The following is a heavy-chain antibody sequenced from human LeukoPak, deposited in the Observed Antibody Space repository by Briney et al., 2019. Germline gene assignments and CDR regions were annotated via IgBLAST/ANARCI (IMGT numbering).Heavy chain of an antibody. J-gene: IGHJ6*02. Sequence: PSETLSLTCTVSGGSISSYYWSWLRQPPAKGPGWIGYSYYSGSTNYNPSLKSRVTISVDTSKNQFSLKLSSVTAADTAVYYCARTLGYCSSTSCYKYYYYGMDVWGQGNTVTVSS. CDR3: ARTLGYCSSTSCYKYYYYGMDV. D-gene: IGHD2-2*02. V-gene: IGHV4-59*01. CDR1: GGSISSYY. CDR2: SYYSGST.